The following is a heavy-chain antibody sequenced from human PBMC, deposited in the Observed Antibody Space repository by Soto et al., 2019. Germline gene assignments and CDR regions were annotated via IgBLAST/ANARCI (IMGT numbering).Heavy chain of an antibody. CDR3: ARGRYGDY. Sequence: QVHLVQSGAEVKKPGASVKVSCKGSGYTFTSYGITWVRQAPGQGLEWMGWISAHNGNTDYAQKLQGRGTVTRDTSTSTAYMELSSRRSDDTAVDYCARGRYGDYWGQGALVTVSS. D-gene: IGHD1-1*01. CDR1: GYTFTSYG. J-gene: IGHJ4*02. CDR2: ISAHNGNT. V-gene: IGHV1-18*01.